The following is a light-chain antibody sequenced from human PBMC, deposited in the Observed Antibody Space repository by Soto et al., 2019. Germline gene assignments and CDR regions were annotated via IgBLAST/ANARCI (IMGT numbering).Light chain of an antibody. J-gene: IGKJ4*02. V-gene: IGKV3-20*01. CDR3: QQYGSSGT. CDR1: QSVSSNY. Sequence: TRSPRKLSISPEARTHVSSRASQSVSSNYLGWYQQKPGQAPRLLIYGASNRATGTPDRCSGSGAGTDFTLTISRLEPDDFAVYYCQQYGSSGTFGEGTKVDI. CDR2: GAS.